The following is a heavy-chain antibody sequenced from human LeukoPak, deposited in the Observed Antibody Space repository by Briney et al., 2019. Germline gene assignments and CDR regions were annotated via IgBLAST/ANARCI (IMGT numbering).Heavy chain of an antibody. CDR2: IWYDGSNK. CDR3: ARSTSGSCGGFDI. D-gene: IGHD1-26*01. Sequence: GRSLRLSCAASGFTFSSYGMHWVRQAPGKGLEWVAVIWYDGSNKYYADSVKGRFTISRDNSKNTLYMQMSSLRAEDTAVYYCARSTSGSCGGFDIWGQGTMVTVSS. J-gene: IGHJ3*02. CDR1: GFTFSSYG. V-gene: IGHV3-33*01.